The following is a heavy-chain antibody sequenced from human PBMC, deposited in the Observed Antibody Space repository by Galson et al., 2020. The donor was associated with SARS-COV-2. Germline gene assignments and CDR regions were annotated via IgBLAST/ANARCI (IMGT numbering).Heavy chain of an antibody. CDR2: ISYDGSND. J-gene: IGHJ3*02. D-gene: IGHD6-19*01. V-gene: IGHV3-30*03. Sequence: GESLKISCEHSGFFFHHFRIHWVRQPPGQGLSWVAAISYDGSNDWYSDSVKGRFTISRDNSKKTLYIQMTSLTSEDTAVYYCARGGGPGGWALDIWGQGTLVTVSS. CDR3: ARGGGPGGWALDI. CDR1: GFFFHHFR.